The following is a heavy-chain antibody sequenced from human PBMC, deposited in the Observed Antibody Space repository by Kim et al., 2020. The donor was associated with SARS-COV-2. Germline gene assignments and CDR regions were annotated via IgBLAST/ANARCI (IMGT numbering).Heavy chain of an antibody. CDR2: IYYSGNT. V-gene: IGHV4-39*01. CDR1: GDSLRNSVYF. CDR3: ARPRHCTDDECYHYIDY. Sequence: SETLSLTCTVSGDSLRNSVYFWGWISQPPGKGLEWIGTIYYSGNTYYNPSLKSRVTISVDTSKNQFSLRLNSVTAADTAVYYCARPRHCTDDECYHYIDYWGHGALVTVSS. J-gene: IGHJ4*01. D-gene: IGHD2-8*01.